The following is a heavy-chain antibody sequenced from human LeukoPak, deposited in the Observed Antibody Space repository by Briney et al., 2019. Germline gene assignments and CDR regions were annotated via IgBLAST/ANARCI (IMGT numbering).Heavy chain of an antibody. D-gene: IGHD2-21*02. CDR3: ARAQTYGDSRLLLDY. CDR1: GFTFGNYG. V-gene: IGHV3-20*04. J-gene: IGHJ4*02. Sequence: GGSLRLSCAASGFTFGNYGMSWVRQAPGKGLEWVSGINWNGGSTGHADSVEGRFTISRDNAKNSQYLQMNSLRVEDTALYYCARAQTYGDSRLLLDYWGQGTLVSVSS. CDR2: INWNGGST.